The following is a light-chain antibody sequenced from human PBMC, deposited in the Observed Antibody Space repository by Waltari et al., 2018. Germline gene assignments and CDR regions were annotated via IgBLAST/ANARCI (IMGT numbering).Light chain of an antibody. CDR3: SSFTTSSTVV. Sequence: QSALTQPASVSGSPGQSITISCTATSSDAGGYNSVSWYQRHPGKVPKLIIFDVRKRPSGVSNRFSGSKSGNTASLTVSGLQTEDEADYYCSSFTTSSTVVFGGGTKLTVL. J-gene: IGLJ2*01. V-gene: IGLV2-14*03. CDR1: SSDAGGYNS. CDR2: DVR.